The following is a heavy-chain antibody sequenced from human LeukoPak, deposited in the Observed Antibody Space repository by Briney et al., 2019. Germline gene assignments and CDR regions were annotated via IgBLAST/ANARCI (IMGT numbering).Heavy chain of an antibody. CDR3: ARNHHSYDFWSGYYTLGY. Sequence: GESLKISCKGSGYSFTSYWIVWVGQMPGKGLEWMGIIYPGDSDTRYSPSFQGQVTISADKSIGTAYLQWSSLKASDTAMYYCARNHHSYDFWSGYYTLGYWGQGTLVTVSS. D-gene: IGHD3-3*01. CDR2: IYPGDSDT. V-gene: IGHV5-51*01. CDR1: GYSFTSYW. J-gene: IGHJ4*02.